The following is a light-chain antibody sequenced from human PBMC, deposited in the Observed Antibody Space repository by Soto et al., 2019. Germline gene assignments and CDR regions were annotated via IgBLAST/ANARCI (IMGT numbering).Light chain of an antibody. Sequence: DIQMTQAPATLSASVGDRGTITCRASQSISSWLAWYQQKPGKAPKLLIYKASTLKSGVPSRFSGSGSGTEFTLTISGLQPDDFATYYCQQFNSYPITFGQGTRLEIK. J-gene: IGKJ5*01. CDR3: QQFNSYPIT. V-gene: IGKV1-5*03. CDR2: KAS. CDR1: QSISSW.